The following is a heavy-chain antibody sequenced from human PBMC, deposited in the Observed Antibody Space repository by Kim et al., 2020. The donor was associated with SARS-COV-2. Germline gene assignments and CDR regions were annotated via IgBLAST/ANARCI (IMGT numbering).Heavy chain of an antibody. D-gene: IGHD1-1*01. CDR1: GGSISSYY. V-gene: IGHV4-59*01. J-gene: IGHJ3*02. CDR2: IYYSGST. CDR3: ASTTRTNDAFDI. Sequence: SETLSLTCTVSGGSISSYYWSWIRQPPGKGLEWIGYIYYSGSTNYNPSLKSRVTISVDTSKNQFSLKLSSVTAADTAVYYCASTTRTNDAFDIWGQGTMVTVSS.